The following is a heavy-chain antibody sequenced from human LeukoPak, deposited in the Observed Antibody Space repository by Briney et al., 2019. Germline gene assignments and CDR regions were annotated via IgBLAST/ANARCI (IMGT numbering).Heavy chain of an antibody. CDR3: ARDQKSYDFWSGYYY. V-gene: IGHV4-39*07. D-gene: IGHD3-3*01. Sequence: SETLSLTCTVSGGSISTNSFYWGWIRQPPGKGLEWIGSIYYSGSTYYNPSLKSRVTISVDTSKNQFSLKLNSVTAADTAVYYCARDQKSYDFWSGYYYWGRGTLVTVSS. CDR1: GGSISTNSFY. J-gene: IGHJ4*02. CDR2: IYYSGST.